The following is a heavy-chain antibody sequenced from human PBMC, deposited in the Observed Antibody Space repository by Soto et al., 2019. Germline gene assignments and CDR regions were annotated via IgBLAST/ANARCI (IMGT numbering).Heavy chain of an antibody. V-gene: IGHV4-4*07. CDR3: VRDGTKTLRDWFDP. J-gene: IGHJ5*02. D-gene: IGHD1-1*01. Sequence: SETLSLTCTVSGASISGFYWSWIRKSAGKGLKWIGRIYATGTTDYNPSLKSRVMMSVDTSKKQFSLKLRSVTAADTAVYYCVRDGTKTLRDWFDPWGQGISVTVSS. CDR2: IYATGTT. CDR1: GASISGFY.